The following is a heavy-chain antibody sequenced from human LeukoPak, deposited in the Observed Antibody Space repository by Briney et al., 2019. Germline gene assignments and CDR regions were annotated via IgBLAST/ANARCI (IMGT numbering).Heavy chain of an antibody. CDR3: AKRECSDNNCYFVN. CDR1: GFTLSSYG. D-gene: IGHD1-20*01. CDR2: LSASGDST. J-gene: IGHJ4*02. V-gene: IGHV3-23*01. Sequence: GGSLRLSCAASGFTLSSYGMSWVRQAPAKGLEWVSTLSASGDSTYYVDSVKGRFTISRDNSKNTLYLLMDSLRAEDTAVYYCAKRECSDNNCYFVNWGQGTLVTVSS.